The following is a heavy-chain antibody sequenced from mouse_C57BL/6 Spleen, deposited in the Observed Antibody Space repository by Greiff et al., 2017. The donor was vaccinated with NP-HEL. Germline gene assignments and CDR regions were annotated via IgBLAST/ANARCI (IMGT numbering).Heavy chain of an antibody. CDR2: IDTSDSYT. CDR3: ARAYYCNYFDY. V-gene: IGHV1-50*01. CDR1: GYTFTSYW. Sequence: QVQLQQPGAELVKPGASVKLSCKASGYTFTSYWMQWVKQRPGQGLEWVGEIDTSDSYTNYNQKFKGQATFTIDTSYNTAYMQLTSLTSEESAILYCARAYYCNYFDYWGQGTTLTVSS. D-gene: IGHD2-10*01. J-gene: IGHJ2*01.